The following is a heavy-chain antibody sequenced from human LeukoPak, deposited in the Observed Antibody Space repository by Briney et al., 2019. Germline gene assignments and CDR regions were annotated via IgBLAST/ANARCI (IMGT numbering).Heavy chain of an antibody. CDR1: Y. CDR3: ARLLQYPIGGYFDY. V-gene: IGHV4-31*02. J-gene: IGHJ4*02. Sequence: YWIGWIRQHPGKGLEWIGYIYYSGSTYYNPSLKSRVTISVDTSKNQFSLKLSSVTAADTAVYYCARLLQYPIGGYFDYWGQGTLVTVSS. CDR2: IYYSGST. D-gene: IGHD4-11*01.